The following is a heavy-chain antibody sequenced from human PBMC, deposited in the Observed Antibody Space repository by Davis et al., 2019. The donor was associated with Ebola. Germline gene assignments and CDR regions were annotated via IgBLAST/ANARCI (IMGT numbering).Heavy chain of an antibody. V-gene: IGHV3-7*01. CDR3: ATFEVGTS. CDR1: GFTFSSYS. D-gene: IGHD3-3*01. J-gene: IGHJ5*02. Sequence: PGGSLRLSCAASGFTFSSYSMNWVRQGPGKGLEWVAEIDEDGSKKDYVDSVKGRFTISRDNAKNSLYLQMNSLRVEDTAVYYCATFEVGTSWGQGVLVTVSS. CDR2: IDEDGSKK.